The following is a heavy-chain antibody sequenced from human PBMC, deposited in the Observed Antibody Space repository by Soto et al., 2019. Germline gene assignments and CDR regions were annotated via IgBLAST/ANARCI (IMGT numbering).Heavy chain of an antibody. CDR2: IYKSAAT. J-gene: IGHJ5*01. CDR3: ARGRYCLTGRCFPNWFDS. D-gene: IGHD2-15*01. Sequence: SETLSLTCSVSGDSISTVDYFWAWIRQPPGQALEYIGYIYKSAATYYNPSFESRVAVSLDTSKSQFSLNVTSVTAADTAVYFCARGRYCLTGRCFPNWFDSWGQGTLVTVSS. CDR1: GDSISTVDYF. V-gene: IGHV4-30-4*01.